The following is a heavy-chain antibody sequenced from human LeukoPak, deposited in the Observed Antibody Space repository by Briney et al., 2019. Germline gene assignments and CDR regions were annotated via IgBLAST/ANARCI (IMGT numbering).Heavy chain of an antibody. CDR2: IYTSGST. CDR1: GDSISSYY. CDR3: ARGLGYCSGGSCLTFDY. J-gene: IGHJ4*02. D-gene: IGHD2-15*01. V-gene: IGHV4-4*07. Sequence: PSETLSLTCTVSGDSISSYYWSWIRQPAGKGLEWIERIYTSGSTTYNPPLKSRVTMSVDTSKNQFSLKLSSVTAADTAVYYCARGLGYCSGGSCLTFDYWGQGTLVTVSS.